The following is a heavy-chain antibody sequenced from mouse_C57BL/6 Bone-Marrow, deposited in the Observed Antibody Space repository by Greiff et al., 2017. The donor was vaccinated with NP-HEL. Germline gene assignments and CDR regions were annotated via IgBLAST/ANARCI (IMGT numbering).Heavy chain of an antibody. Sequence: QVQLQQPGAELVMPGASVKLSCKASGYTFTSYWMHWVKQRPGQGLEWIGAIDPSDSYTNYNQKFKGKSTLTVDKSSSTAYMQLSSLTSEDSAVYYCGREGGYYRRDWFDYWGQGTLVTVSA. CDR1: GYTFTSYW. CDR2: IDPSDSYT. D-gene: IGHD2-3*01. V-gene: IGHV1-69*01. J-gene: IGHJ3*01. CDR3: GREGGYYRRDWFDY.